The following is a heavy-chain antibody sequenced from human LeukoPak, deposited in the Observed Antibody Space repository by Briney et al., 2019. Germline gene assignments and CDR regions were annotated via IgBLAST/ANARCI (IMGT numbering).Heavy chain of an antibody. D-gene: IGHD4-17*01. J-gene: IGHJ6*03. V-gene: IGHV3-30*04. CDR3: AKMGQGDYVYYYYMDV. Sequence: GGSLRLSCAASGFTFSSYAMHWVRQAPGKGLEWVAVISYDGSNKYYADSVKGRFTISRDNSKNTLYLQMNSLRAEDTAVYYCAKMGQGDYVYYYYMDVWGKGTTVTISS. CDR1: GFTFSSYA. CDR2: ISYDGSNK.